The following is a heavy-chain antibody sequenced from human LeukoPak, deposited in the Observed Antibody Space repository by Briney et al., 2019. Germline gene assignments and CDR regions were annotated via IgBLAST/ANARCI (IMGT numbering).Heavy chain of an antibody. CDR1: GYTFTSYG. V-gene: IGHV1-18*01. CDR2: ISACNGNT. CDR3: ARGGSVFGLSLNWFDP. Sequence: ASVKVSCKASGYTFTSYGISWVRQAPGQGLEWMGWISACNGNTNYAQKLQGRVTMTTDTSTSTAYMELRSLRSDDTAVYYCARGGSVFGLSLNWFDPWGQGTLVTVSS. J-gene: IGHJ5*02. D-gene: IGHD3/OR15-3a*01.